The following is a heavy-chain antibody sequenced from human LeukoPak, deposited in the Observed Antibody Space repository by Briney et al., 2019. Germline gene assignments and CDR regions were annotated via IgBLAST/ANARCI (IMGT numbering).Heavy chain of an antibody. CDR1: GGSISSYY. CDR3: ARHGFRGDGYNWAANWFDP. CDR2: IYYSGST. V-gene: IGHV4-59*08. Sequence: SETLSLTCTVSGGSISSYYWRWIRQPPGKGLEWIGYIYYSGSTNYNPSLKSRVTISVDTSKNQFSLKLSSVTAADTAVYYCARHGFRGDGYNWAANWFDPWGQGTLVTVSS. J-gene: IGHJ5*02. D-gene: IGHD5-24*01.